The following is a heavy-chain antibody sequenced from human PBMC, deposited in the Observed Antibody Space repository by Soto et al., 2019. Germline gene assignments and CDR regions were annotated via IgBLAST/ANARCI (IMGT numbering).Heavy chain of an antibody. Sequence: EVQLVESGGGLAQPGGSLRLSCAASGFTFSSYWMHWVRQAPGKGLEWVANMNQDGSERYYVDSAKGRFIVSRDNSKNSLYLQMNSLRAEDTAVYYCARSLDDWGQGTTVTVSS. J-gene: IGHJ6*02. V-gene: IGHV3-7*01. CDR2: MNQDGSER. CDR1: GFTFSSYW. CDR3: ARSLDD.